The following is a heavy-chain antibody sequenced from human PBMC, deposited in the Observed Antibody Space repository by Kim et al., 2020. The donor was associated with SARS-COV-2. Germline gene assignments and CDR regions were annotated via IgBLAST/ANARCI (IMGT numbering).Heavy chain of an antibody. Sequence: GGSLRLSCAASGFTFSSDSMNWVRQAPGKGLELVSYIRSRGSTISYANSVKGRFTISRDKAKNSLYLQMHSLSDEDTAVDYCSRAAVTFTTISSSRGMD. D-gene: IGHD3-16*01. CDR3: SRAAVTFTTISSSRGMD. V-gene: IGHV3-48*02. CDR2: IRSRGSTI. J-gene: IGHJ6*01. CDR1: GFTFSSDS.